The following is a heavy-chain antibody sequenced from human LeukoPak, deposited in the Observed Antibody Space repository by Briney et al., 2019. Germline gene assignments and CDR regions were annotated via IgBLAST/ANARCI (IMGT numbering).Heavy chain of an antibody. D-gene: IGHD2-15*01. CDR1: GGSISSGDYY. J-gene: IGHJ6*02. V-gene: IGHV4-30-4*01. CDR2: NYYSGRI. CDR3: ARDGICPHYYYYYGMDV. Sequence: PSETLSLTCTVSGGSISSGDYYWSWIPQPPGKGLEWIGYNYYSGRIYYSPTLKSRVTISVDTSKNQFSLKLSSVIAAGTAAYYYARDGICPHYYYYYGMDVWGQGTTVTVS.